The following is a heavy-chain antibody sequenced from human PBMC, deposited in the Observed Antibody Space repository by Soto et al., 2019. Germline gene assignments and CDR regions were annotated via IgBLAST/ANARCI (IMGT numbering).Heavy chain of an antibody. V-gene: IGHV3-30-3*01. J-gene: IGHJ4*02. CDR3: ARESYYDSSDQGLFDY. CDR1: GFTFSSYA. D-gene: IGHD3-22*01. Sequence: GGSLRLSCAASGFTFSSYAMHWVRQAPGKGLEWVAVISYDGSNKYYADSVKGRFTISRDNSKNTLYLQMNSLRAEDTAVYYCARESYYDSSDQGLFDYWGQGTLVTVSS. CDR2: ISYDGSNK.